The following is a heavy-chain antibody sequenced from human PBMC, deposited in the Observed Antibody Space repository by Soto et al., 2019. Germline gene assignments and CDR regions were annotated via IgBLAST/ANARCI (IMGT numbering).Heavy chain of an antibody. CDR2: IAYDGTIK. Sequence: QEQLVESGGDVVQPGRSLTLSCAASGFTFSANAMHWVRQAPGKGLEWVAVIAYDGTIKIYRDSVKGRFTISRDDSKSTLYLQMNSLRPEDTAVYYGARAKIKGAPDYLDSLGQGTLVTVSS. V-gene: IGHV3-30-3*01. J-gene: IGHJ4*02. D-gene: IGHD1-26*01. CDR3: ARAKIKGAPDYLDS. CDR1: GFTFSANA.